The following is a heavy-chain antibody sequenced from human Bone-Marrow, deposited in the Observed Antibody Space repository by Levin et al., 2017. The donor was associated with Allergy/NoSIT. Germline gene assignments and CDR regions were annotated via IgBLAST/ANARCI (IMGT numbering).Heavy chain of an antibody. CDR2: IYWDDDK. V-gene: IGHV2-5*02. J-gene: IGHJ4*02. Sequence: SGPTLMKPTETLTLTCTFSGFSLNSRGVGVGWVRQPPGKALEWLAVIYWDDDKRYSPSLRNRVTITKDTSKNQVVLTLTNMDPGDTATYFCGHCRNSEWWSTKYWGPGTLVTASS. D-gene: IGHD2-15*01. CDR3: GHCRNSEWWSTKY. CDR1: GFSLNSRGVG.